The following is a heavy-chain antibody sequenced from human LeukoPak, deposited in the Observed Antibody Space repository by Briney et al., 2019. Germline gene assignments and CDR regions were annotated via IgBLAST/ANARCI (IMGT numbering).Heavy chain of an antibody. V-gene: IGHV3-53*01. Sequence: GGSLRLSCVASGFTVSSNYMSWVRQAPGKGLEWVSVIYSGGSTYYADSVKGRFTISRDNSKNTLYLQMNSLRAEDTAVYYCARLAAAAYYYYYGMDVWGKGTTVTVSS. CDR1: GFTVSSNY. CDR2: IYSGGST. CDR3: ARLAAAAYYYYYGMDV. J-gene: IGHJ6*04. D-gene: IGHD6-13*01.